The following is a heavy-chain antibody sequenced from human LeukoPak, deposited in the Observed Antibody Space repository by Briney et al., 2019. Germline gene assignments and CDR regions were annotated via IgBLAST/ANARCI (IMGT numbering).Heavy chain of an antibody. Sequence: SVKVSCKASGGTFSSYAMSWVRQAPGQGLAWMGGIIPIFGTANYAQKFQGRVTITADESTSTAYMELSSLRSEDTAVYYCASLETMVRGVTYNWFDPWGQGTLVTVSS. CDR3: ASLETMVRGVTYNWFDP. V-gene: IGHV1-69*01. CDR1: GGTFSSYA. D-gene: IGHD3-10*01. J-gene: IGHJ5*02. CDR2: IIPIFGTA.